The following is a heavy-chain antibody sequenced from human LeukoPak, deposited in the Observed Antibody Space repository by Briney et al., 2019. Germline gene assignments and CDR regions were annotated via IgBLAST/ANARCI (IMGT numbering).Heavy chain of an antibody. V-gene: IGHV1-69*05. CDR1: GGTFSSYA. Sequence: SVKVSCKASGGTFSSYAISWVRQAPGQGLEWMGGIIPIFGTANYAQKFQGRVTITTDESTSTAYMELSSLRSEDTAVYYCARGPSRVGWFIDYWGQGTLVPVSS. D-gene: IGHD3-3*01. CDR2: IIPIFGTA. J-gene: IGHJ4*02. CDR3: ARGPSRVGWFIDY.